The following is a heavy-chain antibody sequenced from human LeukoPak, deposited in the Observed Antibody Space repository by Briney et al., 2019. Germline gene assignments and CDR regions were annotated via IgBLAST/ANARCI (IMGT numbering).Heavy chain of an antibody. CDR3: AKDRGRSYCSSTRCYTYGMDV. CDR2: ISYGGSNK. V-gene: IGHV3-30*18. Sequence: GGSLRLSCAASGFTFRNYGMHWVRQAPGKGLEWVALISYGGSNKYYADSVKGRFTISRDNSKNTLYLQMNSLRTEDTAVYYCAKDRGRSYCSSTRCYTYGMDVWGQGTTVTVAS. D-gene: IGHD2-2*01. CDR1: GFTFRNYG. J-gene: IGHJ6*02.